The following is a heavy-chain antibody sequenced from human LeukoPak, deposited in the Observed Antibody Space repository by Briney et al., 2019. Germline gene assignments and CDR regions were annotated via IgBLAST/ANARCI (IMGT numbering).Heavy chain of an antibody. V-gene: IGHV4-59*02. Sequence: SETLSLTCTVSGDSVNGYYWGWIRQPPGKGLEWIGFIYYSGTTTYSPSLKSRVTISVETSKNQFSLKLSSVTAADTAVYYCARVHRYCSGGSCSLFDYWGQGMLVTVSS. CDR1: GDSVNGYY. J-gene: IGHJ4*02. CDR3: ARVHRYCSGGSCSLFDY. D-gene: IGHD2-15*01. CDR2: IYYSGTT.